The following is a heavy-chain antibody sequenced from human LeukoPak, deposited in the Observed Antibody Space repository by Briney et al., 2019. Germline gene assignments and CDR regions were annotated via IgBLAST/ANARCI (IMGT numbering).Heavy chain of an antibody. CDR3: AKEAPDLSSGSYYF. D-gene: IGHD1-26*01. V-gene: IGHV3-23*01. J-gene: IGHJ4*02. CDR1: GFIFSNYG. CDR2: ISGSGGST. Sequence: GGSLRLSCAASGFIFSNYGMSWVRQAPGKGLEWVSGISGSGGSTYYADSVKGRFTISRDNSKDTLYLQMNSLRADDTAVYYCAKEAPDLSSGSYYFWGQGTLVTVSS.